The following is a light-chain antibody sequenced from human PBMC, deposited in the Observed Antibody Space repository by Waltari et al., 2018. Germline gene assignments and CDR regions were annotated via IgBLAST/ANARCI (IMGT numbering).Light chain of an antibody. V-gene: IGKV3-15*01. CDR1: QSIRSN. J-gene: IGKJ1*01. CDR2: GAS. CDR3: QQYDNWLGT. Sequence: EIVMTPSPATLSVFPGERATLSCSASQSIRSNLAWYQHKPGQAPRLLIYGASTRATGIPARFSGSGSGTEFTLTISSLQSEDFAVYFCQQYDNWLGTFGQGTKVEIK.